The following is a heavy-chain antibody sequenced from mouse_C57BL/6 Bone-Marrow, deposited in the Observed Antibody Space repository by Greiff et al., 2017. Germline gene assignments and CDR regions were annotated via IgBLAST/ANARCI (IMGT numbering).Heavy chain of an antibody. D-gene: IGHD1-1*01. Sequence: QVQLQQSGAELARPGASVKLSCKASGYTFTSYGISWVKQRTGQGLEWIGEIYPRSGNTYYNAKFKGKATLTADKSSSTAYMELRSLTSEDSAVYFCARSDYYYGSSYGYFDVWGTGTTVTVSS. CDR3: ARSDYYYGSSYGYFDV. V-gene: IGHV1-81*01. J-gene: IGHJ1*03. CDR1: GYTFTSYG. CDR2: IYPRSGNT.